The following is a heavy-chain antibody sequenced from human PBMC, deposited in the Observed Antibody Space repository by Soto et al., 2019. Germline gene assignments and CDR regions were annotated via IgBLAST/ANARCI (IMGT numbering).Heavy chain of an antibody. D-gene: IGHD3-3*02. V-gene: IGHV3-21*04. CDR1: GFTFMSYS. J-gene: IGHJ4*02. CDR3: AREPRDHFCVWYLDY. CDR2: ISSSSSYI. Sequence: LKLCCAPSGFTFMSYSMKKVRHAPGKVLECVSYISSSSSYIYYPDAVNARFTLSRDNAQNSLNQHMTILRSDDTARDYYAREPRDHFCVWYLDYWGQGT.